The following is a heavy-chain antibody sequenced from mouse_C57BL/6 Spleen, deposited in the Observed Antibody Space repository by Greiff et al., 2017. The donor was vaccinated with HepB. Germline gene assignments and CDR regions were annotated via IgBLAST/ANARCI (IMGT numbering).Heavy chain of an antibody. CDR2: IDPSDSET. CDR1: GYTFTSYW. CDR3: ARSEGNYYGSSVYAMDY. D-gene: IGHD1-1*01. V-gene: IGHV1-52*01. Sequence: QVQLQQPGAELVRPGSSVKLSCKASGYTFTSYWMHWVKQRPIQGLEWIGNIDPSDSETHYNQKFKDKATLTVDKSSSTAYMQLSSLTSEDSAVYYCARSEGNYYGSSVYAMDYWGQGTSVTVSS. J-gene: IGHJ4*01.